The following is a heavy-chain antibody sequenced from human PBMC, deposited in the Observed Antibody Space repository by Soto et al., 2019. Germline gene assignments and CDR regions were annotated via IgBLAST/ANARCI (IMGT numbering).Heavy chain of an antibody. CDR2: INSDGSDT. Sequence: GGSLRLCCAASGFTFNSHWMHWVRQDPGKGLVWVSRINSDGSDTKYADSVKGRFTISRDNAKNTLYLQMNSLRADDTAVYYCARGSSTWRNALDIWGQGTMVTVSS. CDR3: ARGSSTWRNALDI. D-gene: IGHD6-13*01. J-gene: IGHJ3*02. V-gene: IGHV3-74*03. CDR1: GFTFNSHW.